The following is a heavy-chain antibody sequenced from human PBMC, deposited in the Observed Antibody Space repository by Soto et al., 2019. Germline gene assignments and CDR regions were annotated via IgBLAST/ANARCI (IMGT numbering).Heavy chain of an antibody. CDR3: ARADTSGIRYFDY. CDR1: GDSVNSYY. V-gene: IGHV4-59*02. D-gene: IGHD6-13*01. J-gene: IGHJ4*02. CDR2: VYYSGST. Sequence: PSETLSLTCTVTGDSVNSYYWSWMRQPPGKGLECMGYVYYSGSTNYNPSLKSRVTISVDTSKNQISLRLKSVTAADTAVYYCARADTSGIRYFDYWGQGSLVTVSS.